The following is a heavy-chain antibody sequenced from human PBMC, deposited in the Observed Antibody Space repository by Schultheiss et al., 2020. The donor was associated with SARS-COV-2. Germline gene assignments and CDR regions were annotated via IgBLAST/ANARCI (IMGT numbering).Heavy chain of an antibody. CDR2: IYHSGST. D-gene: IGHD1-26*01. CDR3: ARERYSGSYFDI. CDR1: GDSISSGGYF. J-gene: IGHJ3*02. V-gene: IGHV4-30-4*01. Sequence: SETLSLTCTVSGDSISSGGYFWSWIRQHPGKGLEWIGYIYHSGSTYYNPSLKSRVTISVDTSKNQFSLKLSSVTAADTAVYYCARERYSGSYFDIWGQGTMVTVSS.